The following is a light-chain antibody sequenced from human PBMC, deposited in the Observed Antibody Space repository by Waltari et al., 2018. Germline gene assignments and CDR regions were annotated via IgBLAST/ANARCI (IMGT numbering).Light chain of an antibody. J-gene: IGKJ1*01. CDR1: QGISRW. CDR2: KAS. Sequence: DIKMSQSPSSLSTSVGDRVTITCRASQGISRWLAWYQQKPGKAPKLLIYKASSLRTGVPSRFSGSGSGTDFTLSISSLQPEDFATYYCQQYLRAPWTFGHGTKVE. V-gene: IGKV1-5*03. CDR3: QQYLRAPWT.